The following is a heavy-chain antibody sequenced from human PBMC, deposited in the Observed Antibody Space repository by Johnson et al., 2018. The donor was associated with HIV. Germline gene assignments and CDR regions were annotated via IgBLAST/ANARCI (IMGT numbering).Heavy chain of an antibody. V-gene: IGHV3-72*01. CDR1: GFTFSKAW. D-gene: IGHD6-13*01. CDR3: ATGASSTWSLGAFDI. CDR2: TRNKAHSYTT. Sequence: VQLVESGGGLVKPGGSLRLSCAASGFTFSKAWMSWVRQAPGKGLEWVGRTRNKAHSYTTEYAASVKGRFTISRDDSKNSLYLQMNSLKSEDTAVYYCATGASSTWSLGAFDIWGQGTMVTVSS. J-gene: IGHJ3*02.